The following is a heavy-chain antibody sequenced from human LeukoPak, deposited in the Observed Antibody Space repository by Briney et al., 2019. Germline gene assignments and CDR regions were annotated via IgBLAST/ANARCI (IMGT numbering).Heavy chain of an antibody. D-gene: IGHD3-10*01. J-gene: IGHJ4*02. CDR3: ARTIRGY. CDR2: IKEDGSEK. V-gene: IGHV3-7*02. Sequence: GGSLRLSCAASGFTFSNYWMSWVRQALGKGLEWVANIKEDGSEKYYVDSVKGRFTTSRDNAKNSLYLQMNSLRAEDTAVYYCARTIRGYWGQGTLVTVSS. CDR1: GFTFSNYW.